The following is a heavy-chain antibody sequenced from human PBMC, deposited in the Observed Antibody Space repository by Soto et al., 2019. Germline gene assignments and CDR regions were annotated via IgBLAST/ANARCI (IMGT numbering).Heavy chain of an antibody. CDR3: ARSYRRYCSGGSCYSYYYYYMDV. CDR1: GGSISSYY. Sequence: QVQLQESGPGLVKPSETLSLTCTVSGGSISSYYWSWIRQPPGKGLEWIGYIYYSGSTNYNPSLKSRVTISGDTSKNQFSLKLSSVTAADTAVYYCARSYRRYCSGGSCYSYYYYYMDVWGKGNTVTVSS. D-gene: IGHD2-15*01. V-gene: IGHV4-59*01. J-gene: IGHJ6*03. CDR2: IYYSGST.